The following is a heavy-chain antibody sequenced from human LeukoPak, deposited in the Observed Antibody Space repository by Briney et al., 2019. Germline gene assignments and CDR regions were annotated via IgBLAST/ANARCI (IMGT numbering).Heavy chain of an antibody. D-gene: IGHD1-26*01. CDR2: IIPILGIA. CDR3: ARVRRSGSYFDY. CDR1: GGTFSSYA. V-gene: IGHV1-69*04. J-gene: IGHJ4*02. Sequence: SVKVSCKASGGTFSSYAISWVRQAHGQGLEWMGRIIPILGIANYAQKFQGRVTITADKSTSTAYMELSSLRSEDTAVYYCARVRRSGSYFDYWGQGTLVTVSS.